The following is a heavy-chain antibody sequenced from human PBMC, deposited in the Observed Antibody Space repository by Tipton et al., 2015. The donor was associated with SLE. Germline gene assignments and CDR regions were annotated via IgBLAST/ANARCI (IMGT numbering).Heavy chain of an antibody. V-gene: IGHV4-59*12. CDR1: GGSFSGYY. Sequence: TLSLTCAVYGGSFSGYYWSWIRQPPGKGLEWIGYIHHNGTTNYNPSLQSRVTISRDPSKNQFSLKLSFVTAADTAVYYCAREGLGTSYYYYMDVWGKGTTVTVSS. D-gene: IGHD7-27*01. CDR3: AREGLGTSYYYYMDV. J-gene: IGHJ6*03. CDR2: IHHNGTT.